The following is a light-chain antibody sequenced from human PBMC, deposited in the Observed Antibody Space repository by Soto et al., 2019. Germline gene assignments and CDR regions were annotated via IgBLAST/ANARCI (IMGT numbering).Light chain of an antibody. J-gene: IGKJ2*01. CDR3: QLYGPSPPHT. CDR1: QGVSSAY. Sequence: EIVLTQSPGTLSLSPGERATLSCRASQGVSSAYLAWYQQKPGQAPRLLLYGVSSRATGIPDRFSCSGSGTDFTLTISRLEPEDFAVYYCQLYGPSPPHTFGQGTKLEIE. CDR2: GVS. V-gene: IGKV3-20*01.